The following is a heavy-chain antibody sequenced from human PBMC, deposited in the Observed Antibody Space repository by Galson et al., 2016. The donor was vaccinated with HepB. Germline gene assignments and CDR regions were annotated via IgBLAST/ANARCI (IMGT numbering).Heavy chain of an antibody. CDR2: IYHYGST. CDR3: ARDVDNSSSASDWYFDL. D-gene: IGHD5-18*01. J-gene: IGHJ2*01. CDR1: GGSISSGSYS. V-gene: IGHV4-30-2*01. Sequence: TLSLTCAVSGGSISSGSYSWSWIRQPPGKGLEWIGHIYHYGSTFYDPSLKSRVTISIDRSKNQFSLKLTSVTVADTAVYYCARDVDNSSSASDWYFDLWGRGTLVTVSS.